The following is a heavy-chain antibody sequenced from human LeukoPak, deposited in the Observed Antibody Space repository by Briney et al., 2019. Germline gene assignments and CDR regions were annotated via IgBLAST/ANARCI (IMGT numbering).Heavy chain of an antibody. Sequence: GGSLRLSCAASGFTFSNAWVSWGRQAPGEGRGWGGRGKSKTDGGTTDYAAPVKGRFTISRDDSKNTLYLKMNSLKTEETAVYYCTTSDIVVVVAAFDYWGQGTLVTVSS. J-gene: IGHJ4*02. V-gene: IGHV3-15*01. CDR1: GFTFSNAW. CDR2: GKSKTDGGTT. D-gene: IGHD2-15*01. CDR3: TTSDIVVVVAAFDY.